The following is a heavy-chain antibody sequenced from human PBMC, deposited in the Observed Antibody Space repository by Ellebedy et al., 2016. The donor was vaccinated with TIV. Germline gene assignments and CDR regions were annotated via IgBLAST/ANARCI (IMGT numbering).Heavy chain of an antibody. D-gene: IGHD3-10*01. Sequence: ASVKVSCKASGYTFSSYDITWVRQAPGQGLEWVGRISGYNGKTNYVQNFQGRVTMTTDTSTSTAYMELRSLRSDDTAVYYCARVITMVREDAFDIWGQGTMVTVSS. CDR1: GYTFSSYD. CDR3: ARVITMVREDAFDI. CDR2: ISGYNGKT. V-gene: IGHV1-18*04. J-gene: IGHJ3*02.